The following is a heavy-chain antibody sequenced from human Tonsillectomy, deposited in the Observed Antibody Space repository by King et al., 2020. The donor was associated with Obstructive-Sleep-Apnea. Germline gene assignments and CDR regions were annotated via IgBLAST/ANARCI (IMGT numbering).Heavy chain of an antibody. Sequence: VQLQESGPGLVKPSETLSLTCTVSGGSISSYYWSWIRQPPGKGLEWIGYIYYSGSTNYNPSLKSRVTISVDTSKTQFSLKLSSVTAADTAVYYCARTLSIAAAGTGWYFDLWGRGTLVTVSS. D-gene: IGHD6-13*01. CDR3: ARTLSIAAAGTGWYFDL. J-gene: IGHJ2*01. CDR2: IYYSGST. V-gene: IGHV4-59*01. CDR1: GGSISSYY.